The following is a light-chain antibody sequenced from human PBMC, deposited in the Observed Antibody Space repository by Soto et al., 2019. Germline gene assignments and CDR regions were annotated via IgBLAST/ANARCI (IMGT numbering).Light chain of an antibody. V-gene: IGKV3D-15*01. J-gene: IGKJ4*01. CDR2: DAS. Sequence: EIVMTQSPATLSVSPGDRATLSCRASQSVDNDLAWYQQKPGQPPRLLIYDASTRATGIPARFSGSQSWTEFTLTISSLLSEDFAVYFCQQYNNWPLTFGGGTKVETK. CDR1: QSVDND. CDR3: QQYNNWPLT.